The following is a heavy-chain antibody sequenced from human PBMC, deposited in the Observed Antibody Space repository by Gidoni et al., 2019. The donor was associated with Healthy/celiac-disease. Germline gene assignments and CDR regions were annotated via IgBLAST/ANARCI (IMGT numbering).Heavy chain of an antibody. CDR3: ARGRASRWLQLGVMVDY. D-gene: IGHD5-12*01. CDR2: INHSGST. CDR1: GGSFSGYY. V-gene: IGHV4-34*01. Sequence: QVQLQQWGAGLLKPSETLSLTCAVYGGSFSGYYCSWIRQPPGKGLEWIGEINHSGSTNYNPSLKSRVTISVDTSKNQFSLKLSSVTAADTAVYYCARGRASRWLQLGVMVDYWGQGTLVTVSS. J-gene: IGHJ4*02.